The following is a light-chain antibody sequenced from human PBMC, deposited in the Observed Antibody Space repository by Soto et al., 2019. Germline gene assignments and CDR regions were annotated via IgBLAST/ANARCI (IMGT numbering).Light chain of an antibody. CDR2: EGS. CDR3: CSYAGNPYV. V-gene: IGLV2-23*01. J-gene: IGLJ1*01. CDR1: SSDVGSYNS. Sequence: QSALTQPASASGSPGQAIAISCTGTSSDVGSYNSVSWYQQHPGKAPKLMIYEGSKVPSGVSDRFSGSKSGNTASLTISGLQAEDEADYYCCSYAGNPYVFGTGTKLTVL.